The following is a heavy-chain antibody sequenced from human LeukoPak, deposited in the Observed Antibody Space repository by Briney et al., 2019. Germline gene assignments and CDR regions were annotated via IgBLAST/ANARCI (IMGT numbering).Heavy chain of an antibody. CDR3: ARYMTTVTHYYYYGMDV. V-gene: IGHV3-53*01. D-gene: IGHD4-17*01. CDR2: IYSGGST. CDR1: GFTVSSNY. J-gene: IGHJ6*04. Sequence: GGSLRLSCAASGFTVSSNYMSWVRQAPGKGLEWVSVIYSGGSTYYADSVKGRFTISRDNSKNTLYLQMNSLRAEDTAVYYCARYMTTVTHYYYYGMDVWGKGTTVTVSS.